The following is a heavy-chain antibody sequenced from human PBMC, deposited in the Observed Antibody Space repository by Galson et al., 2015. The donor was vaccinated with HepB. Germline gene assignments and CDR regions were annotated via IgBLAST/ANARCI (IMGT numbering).Heavy chain of an antibody. V-gene: IGHV3-30*18. Sequence: SLRLSCAASGFTFSSYGMHWVRQAPGKGLEWVAVISYDGSNKYYADSVKGRFTISRDNSKNTLYLQMNSLRAEDTAVYYCAKDGLRWLQLQAGAGWYFDLWGRGTLVTVSS. J-gene: IGHJ2*01. CDR3: AKDGLRWLQLQAGAGWYFDL. CDR2: ISYDGSNK. D-gene: IGHD5-24*01. CDR1: GFTFSSYG.